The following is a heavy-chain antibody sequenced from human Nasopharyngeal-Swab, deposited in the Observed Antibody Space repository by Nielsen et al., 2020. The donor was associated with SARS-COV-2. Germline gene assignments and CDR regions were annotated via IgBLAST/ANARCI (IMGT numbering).Heavy chain of an antibody. V-gene: IGHV3-21*01. CDR1: GFTFSSYG. J-gene: IGHJ5*02. CDR2: ISSSSSYI. CDR3: ARDRTMANWFDP. D-gene: IGHD4/OR15-4a*01. Sequence: GESLKISCAASGFTFSSYGMNWVRQAPGKGLEWVSSISSSSSYIYYADSVKGRFTISRDNAKNSLYLQMNSLRAEDTAVYYCARDRTMANWFDPWGQGTLVTVSS.